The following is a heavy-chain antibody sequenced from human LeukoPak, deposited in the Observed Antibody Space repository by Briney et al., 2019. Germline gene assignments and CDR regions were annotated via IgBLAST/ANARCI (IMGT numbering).Heavy chain of an antibody. CDR2: ISWNSGSI. D-gene: IGHD3-10*01. Sequence: PGRSLRLSCAASGFTFDDYAMHWFRQAPGKGLEWVSGISWNSGSIGYADSVKGRFTISRDNAKNSLYLQMNSLRAEDTALYYCAKVSLASRCYCGSGSHHFDYWGQGTLVTVSS. CDR3: AKVSLASRCYCGSGSHHFDY. CDR1: GFTFDDYA. J-gene: IGHJ4*02. V-gene: IGHV3-9*01.